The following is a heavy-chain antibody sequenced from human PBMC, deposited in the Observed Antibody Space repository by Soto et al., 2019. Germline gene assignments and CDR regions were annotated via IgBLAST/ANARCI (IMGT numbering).Heavy chain of an antibody. D-gene: IGHD1-1*01. Sequence: QITLKESGPTLVKPTQTLTLTCTFSGFSFSTSGVGVGWIRQPPGKALECLALIYWDDDKRYNPSLMTRLTIARDTSKSHVVLVMTDVDPADTVTYYCAHRRGGYNWNDGDFDYWGQGTLVTVSS. CDR1: GFSFSTSGVG. V-gene: IGHV2-5*02. J-gene: IGHJ4*02. CDR3: AHRRGGYNWNDGDFDY. CDR2: IYWDDDK.